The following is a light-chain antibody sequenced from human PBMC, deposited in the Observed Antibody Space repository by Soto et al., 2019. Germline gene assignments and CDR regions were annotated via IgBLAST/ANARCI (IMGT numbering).Light chain of an antibody. Sequence: AIQVTHSPSSLSASVLYRVTITFRASQGIRNDLGWYQQKPGKAPKLLIYAASSLQSGVPSRFSGSGSGTDFTLTISSLQPEDFATYYCLQDYNYPINFGQGTRLEIK. CDR3: LQDYNYPIN. CDR1: QGIRND. J-gene: IGKJ5*01. V-gene: IGKV1-6*01. CDR2: AAS.